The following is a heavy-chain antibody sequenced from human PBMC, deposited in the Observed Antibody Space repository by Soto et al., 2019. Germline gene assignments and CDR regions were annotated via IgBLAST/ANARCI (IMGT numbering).Heavy chain of an antibody. CDR2: FDPEDGET. D-gene: IGHD3-3*01. V-gene: IGHV1-24*01. CDR3: ATGIQRNTIFGVVISWFDP. Sequence: GASVKVSCKVSGYTLTELSMHWVRQAPGKGLEWMGGFDPEDGETIYAQKFQGRVTMTEDTSTDTAYMELSSLRSEDTAVYYCATGIQRNTIFGVVISWFDPWGQGTLVTVSS. CDR1: GYTLTELS. J-gene: IGHJ5*02.